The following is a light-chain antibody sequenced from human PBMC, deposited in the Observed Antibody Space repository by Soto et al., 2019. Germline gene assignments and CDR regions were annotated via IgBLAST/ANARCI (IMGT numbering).Light chain of an antibody. V-gene: IGKV3-20*01. Sequence: EIVLTQSPGTLSLSPGERATLSCRASQSVSSSYLAWYQQKPGQAPRLLIYGASSRATGTPDRFSGSGSGTEFTLTISSLQPDDFATYYCQQYNSHWTFGQGTKVDIK. CDR1: QSVSSSY. CDR3: QQYNSHWT. J-gene: IGKJ1*01. CDR2: GAS.